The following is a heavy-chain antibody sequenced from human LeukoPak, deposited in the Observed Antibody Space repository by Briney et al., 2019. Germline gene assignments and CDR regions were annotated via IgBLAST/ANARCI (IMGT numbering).Heavy chain of an antibody. V-gene: IGHV3-48*02. Sequence: GGSLRLSCVASGFTFSSYSMNWVRQARGKELEWVSYIDSSSSTIYYADSVKGRFTISRDTAKNSLYLQINSLRDEDTAVCYCARASSGYGSHYYFYGMDVWGQGTTVTVSS. CDR1: GFTFSSYS. CDR2: IDSSSSTI. CDR3: ARASSGYGSHYYFYGMDV. D-gene: IGHD3-22*01. J-gene: IGHJ6*02.